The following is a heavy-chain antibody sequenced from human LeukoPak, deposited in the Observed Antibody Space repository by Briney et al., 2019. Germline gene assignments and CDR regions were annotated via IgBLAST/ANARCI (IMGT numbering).Heavy chain of an antibody. D-gene: IGHD3-22*01. CDR1: GGSMNNYY. V-gene: IGHV4-59*01. CDR2: IYYSGST. CDR3: ARDDNSGYYTFDY. J-gene: IGHJ4*02. Sequence: SETLSLTCTVSGGSMNNYYWNWIRQPPGKGLEWIGSIYYSGSTNYNPSLKSRVTISVDTSKNQFSLRLSSVTAADTAVYFCARDDNSGYYTFDYWGQGTLVAVSS.